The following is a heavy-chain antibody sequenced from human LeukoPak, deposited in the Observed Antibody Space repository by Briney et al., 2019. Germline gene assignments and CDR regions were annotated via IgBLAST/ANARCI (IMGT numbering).Heavy chain of an antibody. CDR1: DDSITNYY. V-gene: IGHV4-59*08. J-gene: IGHJ6*02. Sequence: SETLSLTCSVSDDSITNYYWSWIRQPPGKGPEWIGYIHHSGGASYNPSLRRRVTMSIDTSKDQFSLKLISVTAADTAVYYCARQKWEQQGRDYYFNGLDVWGPGTTVTVSS. CDR2: IHHSGGA. D-gene: IGHD1-26*01. CDR3: ARQKWEQQGRDYYFNGLDV.